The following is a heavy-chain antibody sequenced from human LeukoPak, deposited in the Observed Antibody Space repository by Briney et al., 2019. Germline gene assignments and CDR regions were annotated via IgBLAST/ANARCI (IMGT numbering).Heavy chain of an antibody. J-gene: IGHJ4*02. Sequence: ASVKVSCKASGYTFTSYAMHWVRQAPGQGLEWMEWITLSGGTNYPQKFQGRVAITRDTSITTAYMDLSRLTSDDTAVYYCARDRYGDGFAHFDYWGQGALVTVSS. CDR1: GYTFTSYA. D-gene: IGHD5-24*01. CDR3: ARDRYGDGFAHFDY. CDR2: ITLSGGT. V-gene: IGHV1-2*02.